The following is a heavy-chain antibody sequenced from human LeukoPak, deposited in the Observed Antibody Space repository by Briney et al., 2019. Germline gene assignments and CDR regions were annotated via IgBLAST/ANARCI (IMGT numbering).Heavy chain of an antibody. Sequence: ASVKVSCKASGYTFTSYDINWVRQATGQGLEWMGWMNPNSGNTGYAQKFQGRVTITRNTSISTAYMELSSLRSEDTAVYYCVRGGEYSGSYYDWFDPWGQGTLVTVSS. D-gene: IGHD1-26*01. V-gene: IGHV1-8*03. CDR1: GYTFTSYD. J-gene: IGHJ5*02. CDR3: VRGGEYSGSYYDWFDP. CDR2: MNPNSGNT.